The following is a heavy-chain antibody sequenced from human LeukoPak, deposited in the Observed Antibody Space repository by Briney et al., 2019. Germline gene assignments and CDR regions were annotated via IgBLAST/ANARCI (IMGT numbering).Heavy chain of an antibody. V-gene: IGHV4-39*01. J-gene: IGHJ4*02. D-gene: IGHD3-10*01. CDR3: ARGSNLLRTLDY. CDR2: IFYSGST. Sequence: PSETLSLTCTVSGGSISSSSYYWGWIRQPPGKGLEWIGSIFYSGSTYYNPSLKSRVTISVDTSKNQFSLKPSSVTAADTAVYYCARGSNLLRTLDYWGQGTLVTVSS. CDR1: GGSISSSSYY.